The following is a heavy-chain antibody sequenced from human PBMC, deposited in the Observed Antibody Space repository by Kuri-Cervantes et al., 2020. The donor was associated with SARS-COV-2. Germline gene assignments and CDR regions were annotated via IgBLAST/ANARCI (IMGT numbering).Heavy chain of an antibody. CDR1: GFAFSDYY. CDR3: AQAPSRGAWFDP. V-gene: IGHV3-11*01. Sequence: GGSLRLSCAASGFAFSDYYMSWIRQAPGKGLEWVSYISSSGSTIYYADSVKGRFTISRDNAKNSLYLQMNSLRAEDTAVYYCAQAPSRGAWFDPWGQGTLVTVSS. J-gene: IGHJ5*02. CDR2: ISSSGSTI.